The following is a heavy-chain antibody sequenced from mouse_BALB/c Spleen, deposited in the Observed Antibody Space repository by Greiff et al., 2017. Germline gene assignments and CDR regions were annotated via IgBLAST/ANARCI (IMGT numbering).Heavy chain of an antibody. J-gene: IGHJ1*01. CDR2: ISYSGST. D-gene: IGHD4-1*01. Sequence: EVQLQESGPGLVKPSQSLSLTCTVTGYSITSDYAWNWIRQFPGNKLEWMGYISYSGSTSYNPSLKSRISITRDTSKNQFFLQLNSVTTEDTATYYCARRGWDDWYFDVWGAGTTVTVSS. V-gene: IGHV3-2*02. CDR1: GYSITSDYA. CDR3: ARRGWDDWYFDV.